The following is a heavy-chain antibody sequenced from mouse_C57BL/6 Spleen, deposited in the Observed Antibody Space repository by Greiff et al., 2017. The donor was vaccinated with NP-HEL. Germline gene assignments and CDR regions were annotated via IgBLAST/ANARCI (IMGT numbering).Heavy chain of an antibody. Sequence: VQLQQPGAELVKPGASVKLSCKASGYTFTSYWMQWVKQRPGQGLEWIGEIDPSDSYTNYNQKFKGKATLTVDTSSSTAYMQLSSLTSEDSAVYYCAREYGNFAYWGQGTLVTVSA. CDR3: AREYGNFAY. CDR2: IDPSDSYT. CDR1: GYTFTSYW. D-gene: IGHD2-10*02. J-gene: IGHJ3*01. V-gene: IGHV1-50*01.